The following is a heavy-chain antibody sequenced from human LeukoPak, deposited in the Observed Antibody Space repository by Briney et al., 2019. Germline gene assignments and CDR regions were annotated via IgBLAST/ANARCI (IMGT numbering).Heavy chain of an antibody. D-gene: IGHD3-9*01. CDR3: AKGRKDFDTNLGPFDS. V-gene: IGHV4-61*08. Sequence: PSETLSLTCTVSGGSISSGDYYWSWIRQPPGKGLEWLGYVHDSAGTIYNPSLKSRVTISVGTSKTQFSLKVTSVTTADTAVYYCAKGRKDFDTNLGPFDSWGQGILVTVSS. CDR1: GGSISSGDYY. J-gene: IGHJ4*02. CDR2: VHDSAGT.